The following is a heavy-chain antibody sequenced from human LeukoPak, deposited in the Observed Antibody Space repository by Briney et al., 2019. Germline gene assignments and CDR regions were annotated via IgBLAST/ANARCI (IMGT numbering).Heavy chain of an antibody. V-gene: IGHV3-30-3*01. CDR3: ARVPEMVTILSHMYYYYYGMDV. J-gene: IGHJ6*02. CDR2: ISYDGSNK. CDR1: GFTFSSYA. Sequence: GRSLRLSCAASGFTFSSYAMHWVRQAPGKGLEWVAVISYDGSNKYYADSVKGRFTISRDNSKNTLYLQMNSLRAEDTAVYYCARVPEMVTILSHMYYYYYGMDVWGQGTTVTVSS. D-gene: IGHD5-24*01.